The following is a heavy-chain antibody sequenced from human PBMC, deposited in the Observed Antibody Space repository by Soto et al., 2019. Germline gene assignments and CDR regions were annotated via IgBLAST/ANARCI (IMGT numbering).Heavy chain of an antibody. J-gene: IGHJ4*02. Sequence: EVQLVESEGGLVQPGGSLRLSCEASGFIFTTSDMSWVRQAPGKGLEWISSITITGDTTHYADSVKGRFTISRDNSRNPVYLQMNSLGGADPAVYYWGKGGGGDHGYWGQGTLVAVSS. D-gene: IGHD2-21*02. CDR3: GKGGGGDHGY. V-gene: IGHV3-23*04. CDR1: GFIFTTSD. CDR2: ITITGDTT.